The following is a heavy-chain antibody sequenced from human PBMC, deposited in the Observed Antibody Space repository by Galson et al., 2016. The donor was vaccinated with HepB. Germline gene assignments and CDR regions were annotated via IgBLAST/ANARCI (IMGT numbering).Heavy chain of an antibody. J-gene: IGHJ6*02. CDR3: SKGTTSYYYYGMDV. Sequence: SLRLSCAASGFTFSGYSMNWVRQPPGKGLEWVSYISSSIGRIYYADSVEGRFTISRYNAKNSLFLQMNSLRAQDTAVYYRSKGTTSYYYYGMDVWGQGTTVTVSS. CDR1: GFTFSGYS. V-gene: IGHV3-48*01. CDR2: ISSSIGRI. D-gene: IGHD2-2*01.